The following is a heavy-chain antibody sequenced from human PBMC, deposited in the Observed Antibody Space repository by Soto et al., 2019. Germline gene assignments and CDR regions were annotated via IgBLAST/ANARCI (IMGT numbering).Heavy chain of an antibody. CDR2: IYHTGIT. Sequence: SETLSLTCAVSGDYISSVNWWSWVRQSPGQGLEWIGDIYHTGITNYNPSLQSRVTISVDKSKNEFSLHLTSVTAADTAVYYCARSPGYFTFSSLYPWGQGTLVTVSS. J-gene: IGHJ5*02. D-gene: IGHD3-9*01. V-gene: IGHV4-4*02. CDR1: GDYISSVNW. CDR3: ARSPGYFTFSSLYP.